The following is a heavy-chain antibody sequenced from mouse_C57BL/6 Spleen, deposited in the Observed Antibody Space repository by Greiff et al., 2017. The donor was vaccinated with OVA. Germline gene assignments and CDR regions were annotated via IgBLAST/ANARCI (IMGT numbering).Heavy chain of an antibody. D-gene: IGHD4-1*01. V-gene: IGHV1-26*01. CDR3: ARGDWDEGTY. J-gene: IGHJ3*01. CDR1: GYTFTDSY. CDR2: IIPINGGT. Sequence: EVQLQQSGPELVKPGASVKISCKASGYTFTDSYMNWVKQSPGQSLEWIGDIIPINGGTNYNQKFKGKATLTVDKSSSTAYMELRSLTSVDSAVYYCARGDWDEGTYWGQGTLVTVSA.